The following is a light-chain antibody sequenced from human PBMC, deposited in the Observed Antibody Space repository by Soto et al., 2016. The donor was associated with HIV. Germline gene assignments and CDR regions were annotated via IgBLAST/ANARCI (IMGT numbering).Light chain of an antibody. Sequence: DIKMTQSPSSLSASVGDRVTINCRASQGTNKNVAWFHQRPGEVPKSLIYSTSNRQPGVHARFSGSGSGSSFTLTISDVQPEDGGTYYCLQYKTYPLTFGGGPVWKS. CDR2: STS. CDR1: QGTNKN. V-gene: IGKV1-16*01. J-gene: IGKJ4*01. CDR3: LQYKTYPLT.